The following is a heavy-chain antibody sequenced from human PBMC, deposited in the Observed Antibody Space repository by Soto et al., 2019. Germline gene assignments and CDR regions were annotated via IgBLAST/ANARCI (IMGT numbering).Heavy chain of an antibody. Sequence: QVQLQQWGAGLLKPSETLSLTCAVYGGSLSGYYWSWIRQPPGKGLEWIGEINHSGNTNYNPSLKGRVTISVATSKNQFSLNLTSVTAADTAVYYCARATTGIDYWGQGTLVTVSS. J-gene: IGHJ4*02. CDR1: GGSLSGYY. CDR3: ARATTGIDY. CDR2: INHSGNT. V-gene: IGHV4-34*02. D-gene: IGHD4-17*01.